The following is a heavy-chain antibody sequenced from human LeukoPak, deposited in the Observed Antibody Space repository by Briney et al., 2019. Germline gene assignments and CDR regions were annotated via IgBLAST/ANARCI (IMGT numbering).Heavy chain of an antibody. Sequence: PGGSLRLSCAASGFTFSTYSMNWVRQAPGKGLEWVSSISSSRSYIYYADSVKGRFTISRDNAKNSLYLQMNSLRAEDTAVYYCARGKLGYGTYFDYWGQGTLVTVSS. CDR3: ARGKLGYGTYFDY. CDR2: ISSSRSYI. J-gene: IGHJ4*02. V-gene: IGHV3-21*01. CDR1: GFTFSTYS. D-gene: IGHD5-18*01.